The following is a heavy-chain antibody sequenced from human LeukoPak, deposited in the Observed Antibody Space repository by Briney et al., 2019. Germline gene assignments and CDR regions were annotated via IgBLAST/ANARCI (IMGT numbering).Heavy chain of an antibody. CDR1: GGSFSGYY. CDR3: ARGRGWYQLLLAYYFDY. J-gene: IGHJ4*02. V-gene: IGHV4-34*01. Sequence: SETLSLTCAVYGGSFSGYYWSWFRQPPGKGLEWIGEINHSGSTNYNPSLKSRVTISVDTSKNQFSLKLSSVTAADTAVYYCARGRGWYQLLLAYYFDYWGQGTLVTVSS. CDR2: INHSGST. D-gene: IGHD2-2*01.